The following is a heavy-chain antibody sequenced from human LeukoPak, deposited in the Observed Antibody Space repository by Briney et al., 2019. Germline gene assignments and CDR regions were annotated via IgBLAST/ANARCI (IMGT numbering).Heavy chain of an antibody. Sequence: GTSLRLSCAASGFTFSSFAMSWVRQAPGKGLEWVSSISPSGGSTYYLDSVKGRFTVSRDNSKNTLYLQMNSLGAEDTAAYYCAKDFGNYYWYFDLWGRGTLVTVSS. V-gene: IGHV3-23*01. D-gene: IGHD1-7*01. CDR3: AKDFGNYYWYFDL. CDR2: ISPSGGST. CDR1: GFTFSSFA. J-gene: IGHJ2*01.